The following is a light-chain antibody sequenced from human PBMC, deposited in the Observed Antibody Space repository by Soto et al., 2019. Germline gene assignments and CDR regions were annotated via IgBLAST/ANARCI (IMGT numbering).Light chain of an antibody. V-gene: IGKV3-20*01. CDR3: QQYGSSPPYT. Sequence: EIVWTQSPGTMSLSPGERATLSCRASQSVSSSYLAWYQQKPGQAPRLLIYGASSMATGIPDRCSGSGSGTDFTLTISRLEPEDFAVYYCQQYGSSPPYTFGQGTKLEIK. CDR2: GAS. J-gene: IGKJ2*01. CDR1: QSVSSSY.